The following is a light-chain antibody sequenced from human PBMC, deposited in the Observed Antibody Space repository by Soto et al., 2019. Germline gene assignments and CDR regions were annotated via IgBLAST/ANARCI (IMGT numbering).Light chain of an antibody. CDR2: EVI. J-gene: IGLJ1*01. Sequence: QSVLTQPASVSGSPGQSITVSCTGTSSDVVNFNYVSWYQQLPGKAPKLMIYEVIHRPSGVSNRFSGSKSGSTASLTISGLQAEDEADYYCTSYTSSGTYVFGTGTKVTVL. CDR3: TSYTSSGTYV. CDR1: SSDVVNFNY. V-gene: IGLV2-14*01.